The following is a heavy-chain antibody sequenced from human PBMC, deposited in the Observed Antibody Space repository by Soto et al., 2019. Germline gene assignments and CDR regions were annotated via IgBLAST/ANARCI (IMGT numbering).Heavy chain of an antibody. Sequence: EVQLLESGGGLVQPGGSPRLSCAASGFTFSSYAMSWVRQAPGKGLEWVSVISGSGGSRYYADSVKGRFTISRDNSKNTLYLQMNSLRAEDTAVYYCSRRSSCWDFDYWGQGTLVTVSS. D-gene: IGHD6-19*01. CDR3: SRRSSCWDFDY. CDR2: ISGSGGSR. CDR1: GFTFSSYA. J-gene: IGHJ4*02. V-gene: IGHV3-23*01.